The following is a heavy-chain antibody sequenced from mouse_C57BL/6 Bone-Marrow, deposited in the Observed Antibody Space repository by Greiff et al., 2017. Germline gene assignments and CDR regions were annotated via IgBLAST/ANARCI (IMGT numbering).Heavy chain of an antibody. CDR1: GFNIKDDY. V-gene: IGHV14-4*01. J-gene: IGHJ2*01. CDR2: SDPEIGDT. D-gene: IGHD2-3*01. Sequence: VQLQQSGAELVRPGDSVKLSCTASGFNIKDDYIHWVKQRPEQGLEWIGWSDPEIGDTEYASKFQGKANITSDTSSNTAYLQLSSLTSEDTAVYYCSSFDGNYFDFWGQGTPLTVAS. CDR3: SSFDGNYFDF.